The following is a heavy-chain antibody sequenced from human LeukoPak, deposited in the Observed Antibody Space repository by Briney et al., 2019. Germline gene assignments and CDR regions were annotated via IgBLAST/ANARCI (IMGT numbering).Heavy chain of an antibody. J-gene: IGHJ4*02. CDR3: ARMSRYGLDY. Sequence: GGSLRLSCAASGFAFSGYWMSWVRQAPGKGLEWLANIKSDGSEKYYVDSGKGRFTISRDNAKNSLYLQMNSLRPEDTAVYYCARMSRYGLDYWGQGTLVTVSS. D-gene: IGHD3-16*01. CDR2: IKSDGSEK. V-gene: IGHV3-7*04. CDR1: GFAFSGYW.